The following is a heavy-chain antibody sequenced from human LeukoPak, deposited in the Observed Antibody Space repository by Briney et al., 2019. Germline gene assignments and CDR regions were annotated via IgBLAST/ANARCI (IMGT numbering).Heavy chain of an antibody. V-gene: IGHV1-24*01. CDR3: GTGFVPRTLRLPDY. CDR1: GFTITLLS. Sequence: ASVKVSCTVSGFTITLLSMHWVRHAPGTGLEWMGGFDPEDGETIYAQKFQGRVTMTEDTSTDTAYLELSSLRSEDTAVYYCGTGFVPRTLRLPDYGGQGTLVTVSS. D-gene: IGHD3-10*01. J-gene: IGHJ4*02. CDR2: FDPEDGET.